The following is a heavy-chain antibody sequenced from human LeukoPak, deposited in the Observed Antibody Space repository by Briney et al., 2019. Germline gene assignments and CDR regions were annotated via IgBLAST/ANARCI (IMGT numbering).Heavy chain of an antibody. Sequence: SETLSLTCTVSGGSINNSSSDYWAWIRQPPGKELEWIGNIYYTGSTYYTSSLKSRVTMSVDTSKNVFSLTLKSLTSADTAVYYCARHLEYTTSGKAFDVWGQGTLVSVSS. CDR2: IYYTGST. D-gene: IGHD3-3*01. J-gene: IGHJ3*01. CDR1: GGSINNSSSDY. CDR3: ARHLEYTTSGKAFDV. V-gene: IGHV4-39*01.